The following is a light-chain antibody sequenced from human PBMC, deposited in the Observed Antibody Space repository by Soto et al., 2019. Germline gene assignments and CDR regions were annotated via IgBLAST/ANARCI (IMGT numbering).Light chain of an antibody. Sequence: EIVLTQSPATLSLSPGERATLSCRASQSVGSSLAWYQQKLGQAPRLLIYAASDRATGIPGRFSGSGSGTDFTLIISSLQPDDFATYYCQHYNSYSEAFGQGTKVELK. J-gene: IGKJ1*01. CDR2: AAS. V-gene: IGKV3-11*01. CDR1: QSVGSS. CDR3: QHYNSYSEA.